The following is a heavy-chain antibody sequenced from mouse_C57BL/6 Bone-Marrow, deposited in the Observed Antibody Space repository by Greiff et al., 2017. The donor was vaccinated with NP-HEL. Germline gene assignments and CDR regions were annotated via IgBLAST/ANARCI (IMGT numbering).Heavy chain of an antibody. CDR3: AREGVLLRSWFAY. CDR2: IYPGSGST. D-gene: IGHD1-1*01. Sequence: QVQLQQPGAELVKPGASVKMSCKASGYTFTSYWITWVKQRPGQGLEWIGDIYPGSGSTNYNEKFKSKATLTVDTSSSTAYMQLSSLTSEDSAVYYCAREGVLLRSWFAYWGQGTLVTVSA. CDR1: GYTFTSYW. J-gene: IGHJ3*01. V-gene: IGHV1-55*01.